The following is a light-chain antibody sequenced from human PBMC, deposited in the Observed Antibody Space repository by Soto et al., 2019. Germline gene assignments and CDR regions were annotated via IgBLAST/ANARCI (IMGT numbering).Light chain of an antibody. CDR2: DVS. CDR1: SIDVGGYNY. V-gene: IGLV2-11*01. Sequence: QSALTQPRSVSGSPGQSFTISCTGTSIDVGGYNYVSWYQQYPGKAPKLMIYDVSKRPSGVPDRFSGSKSGNTASLTISGLQAEDEADYYCYSYAGSYTFYVFGTGTKVTGL. CDR3: YSYAGSYTFYV. J-gene: IGLJ1*01.